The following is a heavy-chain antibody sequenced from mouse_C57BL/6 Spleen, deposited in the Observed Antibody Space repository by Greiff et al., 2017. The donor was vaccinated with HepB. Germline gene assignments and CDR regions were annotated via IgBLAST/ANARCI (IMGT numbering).Heavy chain of an antibody. D-gene: IGHD3-3*01. V-gene: IGHV6-3*01. J-gene: IGHJ3*01. CDR3: TGGTAWFAY. Sequence: EVMLVESGGGLVQPGGSMKLSCVASGFTFSNYWMNWVRQSPEKGLEWVAQIRLKSDNYATHYAESVKGRFTISRDDSKSSVYLQMNNLRAEDTGIYYCTGGTAWFAYWGQGTLVTVSA. CDR2: IRLKSDNYAT. CDR1: GFTFSNYW.